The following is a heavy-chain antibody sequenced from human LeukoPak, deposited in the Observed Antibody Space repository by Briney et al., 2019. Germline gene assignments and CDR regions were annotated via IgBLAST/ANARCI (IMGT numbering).Heavy chain of an antibody. J-gene: IGHJ6*02. CDR3: AKDLTRTTMNGMDV. V-gene: IGHV3-9*01. CDR2: ISWNSGSI. Sequence: GGSLRLSCAASGFTFDDYAMHWVRQAPGKGLEGVSGISWNSGSIGYADSVKGRFTISRDNAKNSLYLQMNSLRAEDTALYYCAKDLTRTTMNGMDVWGQGTTVTVSS. D-gene: IGHD3-22*01. CDR1: GFTFDDYA.